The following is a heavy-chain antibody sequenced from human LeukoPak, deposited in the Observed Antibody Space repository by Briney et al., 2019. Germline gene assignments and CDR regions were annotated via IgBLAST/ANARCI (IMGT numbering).Heavy chain of an antibody. D-gene: IGHD2-2*03. Sequence: SETLSLTCTVSGGSITPDYWSWIRQPPGKGLEWIGYIYHNGKTNYNPSLTSRVTISLDKSKNQFSLTLDSVTPRDTAVYYCARASEGIGFFDYWGQGSLVTVSS. CDR1: GGSITPDY. CDR2: IYHNGKT. J-gene: IGHJ4*02. CDR3: ARASEGIGFFDY. V-gene: IGHV4-59*01.